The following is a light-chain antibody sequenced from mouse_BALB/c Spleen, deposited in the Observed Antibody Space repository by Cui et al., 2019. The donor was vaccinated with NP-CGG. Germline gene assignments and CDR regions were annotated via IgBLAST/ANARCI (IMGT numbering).Light chain of an antibody. Sequence: AVVTPGSALPTSPGETVTLTCRSSTGAVTTSNYANWVQEKPDHLFTGLIGGTNNRAPGVPARFSGSLIGDKAALTITGAQTEDEAMYFCALWYSNHWVFGGGTKLTVL. V-gene: IGLV1*01. CDR2: GTN. CDR1: TGAVTTSNY. J-gene: IGLJ1*01. CDR3: ALWYSNHWV.